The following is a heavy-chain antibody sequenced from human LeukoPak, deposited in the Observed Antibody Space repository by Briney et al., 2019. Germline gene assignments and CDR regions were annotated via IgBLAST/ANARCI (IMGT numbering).Heavy chain of an antibody. CDR2: IDHSGTT. CDR1: GGSFSGFY. CDR3: TRQYSSSYYSDY. D-gene: IGHD6-6*01. Sequence: SETLSLTCAVSGGSFSGFYWSWIRQPPGGGLEWIADIDHSGTTNYNPSLKSRVTISVDTSKNQFSLNLKSMTAADTAVYYCTRQYSSSYYSDYWGQGTLVTVSS. J-gene: IGHJ4*02. V-gene: IGHV4-34*01.